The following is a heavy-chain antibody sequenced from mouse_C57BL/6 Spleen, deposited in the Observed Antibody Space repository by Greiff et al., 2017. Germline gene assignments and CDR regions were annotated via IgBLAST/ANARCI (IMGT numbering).Heavy chain of an antibody. CDR3: ARHGSGYFDV. CDR1: GYTFTSYW. CDR2: IDPSDSYT. D-gene: IGHD1-1*01. Sequence: VQLQQPGAELVMPGASVKLSCKASGYTFTSYWMHWVKQRPGQGLEWIGEIDPSDSYTNYNQKFKGKSTLTVDKSSSTAYMQLSSLTSEDSAVYYFARHGSGYFDVWGTGTTVTVSS. J-gene: IGHJ1*03. V-gene: IGHV1-69*01.